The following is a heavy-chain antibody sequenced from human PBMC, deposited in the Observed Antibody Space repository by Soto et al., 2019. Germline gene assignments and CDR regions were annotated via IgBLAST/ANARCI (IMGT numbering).Heavy chain of an antibody. Sequence: QVQLVQSGTEVKKPGASVTVSCKTYGYTFTNYGISWVRQAPGQGPEWMGWISGYNGNTDYAQNLQGRVTMTTDTSTSTAYMELRSLRSDDPAVYYCARVRYCSGGSCPSNPLDYWGQGTLVTVSS. CDR3: ARVRYCSGGSCPSNPLDY. CDR1: GYTFTNYG. V-gene: IGHV1-18*01. D-gene: IGHD2-15*01. CDR2: ISGYNGNT. J-gene: IGHJ4*02.